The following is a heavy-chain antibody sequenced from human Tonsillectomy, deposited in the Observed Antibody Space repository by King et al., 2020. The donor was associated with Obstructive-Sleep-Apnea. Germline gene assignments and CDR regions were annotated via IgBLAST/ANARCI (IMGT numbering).Heavy chain of an antibody. CDR1: GFTFTSYA. J-gene: IGHJ6*02. Sequence: VQLVESGGGVVQPGRSLRLSCAASGFTFTSYAMDWVRQAPGKGLEWVAVISYDGSNKYYADSVKGRFTISRDNSKNTLYLQMNSLRAEDTAVYYCARVQRYSSSWYVSGMDVWGQGTTVTVSS. CDR2: ISYDGSNK. V-gene: IGHV3-30-3*01. CDR3: ARVQRYSSSWYVSGMDV. D-gene: IGHD6-13*01.